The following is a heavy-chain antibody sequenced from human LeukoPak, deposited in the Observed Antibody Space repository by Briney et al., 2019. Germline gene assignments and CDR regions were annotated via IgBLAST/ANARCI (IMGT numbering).Heavy chain of an antibody. CDR1: GGSFSGYY. CDR2: INHSGST. Sequence: SETLSLTCAVYGGSFSGYYWSWIRQPPGKGLEWIGEINHSGSTNYNPSLKSRVTISVDTSKNQFSLKLSSVTAGDTAVYYCARGDYGGNHFDYWGQGTPVTVSS. J-gene: IGHJ4*02. CDR3: ARGDYGGNHFDY. V-gene: IGHV4-34*01. D-gene: IGHD4-23*01.